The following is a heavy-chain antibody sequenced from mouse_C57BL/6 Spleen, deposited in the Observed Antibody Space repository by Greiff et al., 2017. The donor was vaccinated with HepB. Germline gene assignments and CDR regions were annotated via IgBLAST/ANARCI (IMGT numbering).Heavy chain of an antibody. CDR1: GFTFSSYG. CDR3: ARFYYYGSSYAMDY. D-gene: IGHD1-1*01. J-gene: IGHJ4*01. V-gene: IGHV5-6*01. CDR2: ISSGGSYT. Sequence: EVMLVESGGDLVKPRGSLKLSCAASGFTFSSYGMSWVRQTPDKRLEWVATISSGGSYTYYPDSVKGRFTISRDNAKNTLYLQMSSLKSEDTAMYYCARFYYYGSSYAMDYWGQGTSVTVSS.